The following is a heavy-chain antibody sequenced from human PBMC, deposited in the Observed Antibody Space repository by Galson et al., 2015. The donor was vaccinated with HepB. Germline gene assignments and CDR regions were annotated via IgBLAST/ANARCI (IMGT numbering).Heavy chain of an antibody. Sequence: SLRLSCAASGFTFSSYAMSWVRQAPGKGLEWVSAISGSGGSTYYADSVKGRITISRDNSKNTLYLQMNSLRAEDTAVYYCAKGVIAVAGAVWYYYYGLDVWGQGTTVTASS. CDR1: GFTFSSYA. J-gene: IGHJ6*02. CDR3: AKGVIAVAGAVWYYYYGLDV. CDR2: ISGSGGST. V-gene: IGHV3-23*01. D-gene: IGHD6-19*01.